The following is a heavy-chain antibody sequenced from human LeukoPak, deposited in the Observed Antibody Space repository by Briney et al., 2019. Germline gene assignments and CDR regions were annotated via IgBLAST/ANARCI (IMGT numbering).Heavy chain of an antibody. CDR3: ARDGSSLHAFDI. CDR2: IIPIFGTA. V-gene: IGHV1-69*06. D-gene: IGHD6-13*01. J-gene: IGHJ3*02. CDR1: GGTFSSYA. Sequence: SVKVSCKASGGTFSSYAISWVRQAPGQGLEWMGGIIPIFGTANYAQKFQGRVTITADKSTSTAYMELSSLRSEDTAVYYCARDGSSLHAFDIWGQRTMVTVSS.